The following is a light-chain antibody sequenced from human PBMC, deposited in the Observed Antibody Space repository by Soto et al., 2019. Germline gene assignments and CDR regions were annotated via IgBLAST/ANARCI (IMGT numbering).Light chain of an antibody. V-gene: IGKV3-20*01. CDR3: QQYGSSRPVT. CDR1: QSVSSSY. J-gene: IGKJ1*01. Sequence: EMVLTQSPGTLSLSPGERATLSCRASQSVSSSYLAWYQQKPGQAPRLLIYGASSRATGIPERFSGSGSGTDFTLTISRREPEDFAVYYCQQYGSSRPVTFGQGTKVEIK. CDR2: GAS.